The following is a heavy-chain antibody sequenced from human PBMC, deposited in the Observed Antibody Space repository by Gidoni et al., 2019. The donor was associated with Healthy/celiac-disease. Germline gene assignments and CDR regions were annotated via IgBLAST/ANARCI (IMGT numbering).Heavy chain of an antibody. J-gene: IGHJ6*02. CDR3: SRGGVVQHYDILTGYYSVSMDV. CDR1: GFTFSSYW. CDR2: INRDGSST. V-gene: IGHV3-74*01. Sequence: EVQLVESGGGLVQPGGSLRLSCAASGFTFSSYWMHWVRQAPVKGLVWVSRINRDGSSTSYADSVKGRFTISRDNAKNTLYLQMNSLRAEDTAVYYCSRGGVVQHYDILTGYYSVSMDVWGQGTTVTVSS. D-gene: IGHD3-9*01.